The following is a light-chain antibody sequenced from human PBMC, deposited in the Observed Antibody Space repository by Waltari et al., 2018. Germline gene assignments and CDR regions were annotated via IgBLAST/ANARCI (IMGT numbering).Light chain of an antibody. Sequence: QSVLTQPPSASGTPGQRVTISCSGTSSNIGRNYVFWFHQLPGTAPKVLIYKDKRRPAGVPNGCSGSKSGTSASLAISGHRSEDEADYYCATWDDSLSGYVVGSGTKVAVL. J-gene: IGLJ1*01. V-gene: IGLV1-47*01. CDR2: KDK. CDR1: SSNIGRNY. CDR3: ATWDDSLSGYV.